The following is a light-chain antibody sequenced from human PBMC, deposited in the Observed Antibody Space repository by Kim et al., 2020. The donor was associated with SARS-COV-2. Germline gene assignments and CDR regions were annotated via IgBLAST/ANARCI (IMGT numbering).Light chain of an antibody. V-gene: IGLV1-51*01. J-gene: IGLJ7*01. CDR1: VTCVGNDY. CDR2: NKS. CDR3: GTSDSRLGATV. Sequence: GEKVTSDGSGAVTCVGNDYICGCQQFRGAAPELLIYNKSPRPAGIPCRSDGSKSGTSATLSIAVLQTGDEADYYCGTSDSRLGATVFGGGTQLTVL.